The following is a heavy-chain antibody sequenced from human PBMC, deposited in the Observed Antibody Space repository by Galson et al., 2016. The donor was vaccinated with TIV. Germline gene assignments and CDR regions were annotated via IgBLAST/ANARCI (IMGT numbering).Heavy chain of an antibody. Sequence: GLEWIGYIYGSGSPYYNSALKRRVTMSVDTSKNQFSPKLTSMTAADTAVYYCVRETKRGVWFDPWGQGSLVTVSS. CDR3: VRETKRGVWFDP. V-gene: IGHV4-31*02. CDR2: IYGSGSP. J-gene: IGHJ5*02. D-gene: IGHD2-8*01.